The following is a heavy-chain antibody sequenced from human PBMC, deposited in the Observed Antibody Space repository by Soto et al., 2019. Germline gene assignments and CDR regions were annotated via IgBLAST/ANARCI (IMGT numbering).Heavy chain of an antibody. V-gene: IGHV1-2*02. J-gene: IGHJ5*02. D-gene: IGHD5-12*01. Sequence: ASVKVSCKPSGATFTDSSMHWVRQAPGQGLEWMGWINLNSGDTNYAEKFRGRVTMTRDTSIITAYMELTRLKSDDTAVYYCARDLGGYDLYGPDTWGQGTLVTVSS. CDR1: GATFTDSS. CDR2: INLNSGDT. CDR3: ARDLGGYDLYGPDT.